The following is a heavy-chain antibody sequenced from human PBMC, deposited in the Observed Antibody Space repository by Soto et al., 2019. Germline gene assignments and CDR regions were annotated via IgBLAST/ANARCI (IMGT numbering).Heavy chain of an antibody. CDR2: ISSSSSYI. V-gene: IGHV3-21*01. J-gene: IGHJ6*02. Sequence: EVQLVESGGGLVKPGGSLRLSCAASGFTFSSYSMNWVRQAPGKGLEWVSSISSSSSYIYYADSVKGRFTISRDNAKNSLYLQMNSLRAEDTAVYYCARDKEDGSGSYVPYYYYGMDVWGQGTTVTVSS. CDR1: GFTFSSYS. D-gene: IGHD3-10*01. CDR3: ARDKEDGSGSYVPYYYYGMDV.